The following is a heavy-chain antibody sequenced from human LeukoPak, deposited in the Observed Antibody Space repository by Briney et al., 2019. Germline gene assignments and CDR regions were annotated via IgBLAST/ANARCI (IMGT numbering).Heavy chain of an antibody. D-gene: IGHD3-22*01. CDR1: GFTFRTSA. V-gene: IGHV3-23*01. Sequence: GGSLRLSCAASGFTFRTSAMSWVRQAPGKGLEWVSVISGSGGNTYYADSVKGRFTVSRDNSKNTLYLQMNSLRAEDTDVYYCAKGRGNSAYYHFDYWGQGTLVTVSS. CDR2: ISGSGGNT. CDR3: AKGRGNSAYYHFDY. J-gene: IGHJ4*02.